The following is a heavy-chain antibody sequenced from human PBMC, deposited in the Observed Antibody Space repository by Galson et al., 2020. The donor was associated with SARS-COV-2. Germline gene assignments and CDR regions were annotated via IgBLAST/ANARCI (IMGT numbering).Heavy chain of an antibody. Sequence: GESLKISCAAPGFTFSSYAMHWVRQAPGKGLEWVAVISYDGSNKYYADSVKGRFTISRDNSKNTLYLQMNSLRAEDTAVYYCARDGGNWFDPWGQGTLVTVSS. V-gene: IGHV3-30-3*01. J-gene: IGHJ5*02. D-gene: IGHD3-16*01. CDR2: ISYDGSNK. CDR3: ARDGGNWFDP. CDR1: GFTFSSYA.